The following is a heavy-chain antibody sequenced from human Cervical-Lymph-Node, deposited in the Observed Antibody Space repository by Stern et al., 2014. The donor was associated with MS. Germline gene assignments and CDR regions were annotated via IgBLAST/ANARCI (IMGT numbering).Heavy chain of an antibody. CDR2: ISYNETNK. V-gene: IGHV3-30-3*01. J-gene: IGHJ4*02. Sequence: EQLVESGGGVVQFGRSLRLSCVASGFTFSSYTMHWVRQAPGRGLEWVSMISYNETNKYYADSVKGRFTISRDNSKNTLYLQMDSLRSEDTAVYYCTRLAVAGFDYWGQGTLVIVSS. CDR3: TRLAVAGFDY. D-gene: IGHD6-19*01. CDR1: GFTFSSYT.